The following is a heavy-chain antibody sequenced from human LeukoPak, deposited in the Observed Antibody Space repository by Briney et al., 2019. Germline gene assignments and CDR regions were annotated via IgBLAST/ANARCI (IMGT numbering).Heavy chain of an antibody. CDR3: ANDYRSGSFHDF. Sequence: PGGSLRLSCAASGFAFSSYAMSWVRQPPGKGLEWVSVISRRDDYTYYADSVKGRFTISRDNSKNTLYLQMYTLRAEDTAVYYCANDYRSGSFHDFWGQGTLVTVSS. CDR1: GFAFSSYA. D-gene: IGHD3-10*01. J-gene: IGHJ4*02. V-gene: IGHV3-23*01. CDR2: ISRRDDYT.